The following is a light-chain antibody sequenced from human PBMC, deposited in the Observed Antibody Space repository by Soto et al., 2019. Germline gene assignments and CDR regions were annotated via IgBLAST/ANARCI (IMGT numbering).Light chain of an antibody. CDR3: QHYAGPPTT. Sequence: EIVLTMSPGTLSLTPEDRATLSCRASQTVSNNYLAWCQQKPGQAPRVIMYGASRRATGIPDRFSGGGSGTDFTLTISRLEPEDFAVYFCQHYAGPPTTFGQGTRLEIK. V-gene: IGKV3-20*01. CDR1: QTVSNNY. J-gene: IGKJ5*01. CDR2: GAS.